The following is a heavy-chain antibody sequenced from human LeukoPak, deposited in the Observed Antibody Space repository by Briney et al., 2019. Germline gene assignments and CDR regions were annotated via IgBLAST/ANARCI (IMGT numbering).Heavy chain of an antibody. CDR1: GGSISSYY. D-gene: IGHD3-22*01. CDR3: ARLHDSNGYHEGFDP. CDR2: IYPSGST. J-gene: IGHJ5*02. V-gene: IGHV4-4*07. Sequence: SETLSLTCTVSGGSISSYYWSWIRQPAGKGLEWIGRIYPSGSTNYNPSLRSRVTISLDTSKNQFSLKLSSVTAADTAVYYCARLHDSNGYHEGFDPWGQGTPVTVSS.